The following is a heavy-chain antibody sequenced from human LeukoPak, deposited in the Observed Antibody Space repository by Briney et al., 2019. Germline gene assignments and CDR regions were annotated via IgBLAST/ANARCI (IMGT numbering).Heavy chain of an antibody. CDR2: IYYTGNT. J-gene: IGHJ4*02. V-gene: IGHV4-59*01. CDR1: GGSISNYY. Sequence: PSETLSLTCTVSGGSISNYYWTWIRQPPGKGLEWIGYIYYTGNTNYNPSLKSRVTISVLTSKNQFSLKLTSVTAADTAVYYCASRAVRGEFDYWGQGTLVTVSS. D-gene: IGHD3-16*01. CDR3: ASRAVRGEFDY.